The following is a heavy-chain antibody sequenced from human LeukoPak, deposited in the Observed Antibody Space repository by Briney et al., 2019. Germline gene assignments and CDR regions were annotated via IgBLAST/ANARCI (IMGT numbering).Heavy chain of an antibody. Sequence: GGSLRLSCAASGFTFSSYAMNWVRQAPGKGLEWVASIRASGGTTYYADSVKGRFTISRDISKNTLYLQMNSLRAEDTALYYCAKNYYDSSGHFDHWGQGTLVTVSS. CDR2: IRASGGTT. V-gene: IGHV3-23*01. J-gene: IGHJ4*02. CDR3: AKNYYDSSGHFDH. D-gene: IGHD3-22*01. CDR1: GFTFSSYA.